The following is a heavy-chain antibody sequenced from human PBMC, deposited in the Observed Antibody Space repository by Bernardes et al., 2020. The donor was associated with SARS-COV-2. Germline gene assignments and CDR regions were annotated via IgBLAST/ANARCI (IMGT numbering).Heavy chain of an antibody. V-gene: IGHV1-2*02. Sequence: ASVKVSCRASGYTFTGYHMHWVRQAPGQGLEWMGWINPNSGDTNYPQKFQGRVTLTRDTSINTAYMELRSLKSDDSATYYCARPSWSDDYAIDVWGQGTTVTVSS. D-gene: IGHD1-1*01. CDR2: INPNSGDT. J-gene: IGHJ6*02. CDR3: ARPSWSDDYAIDV. CDR1: GYTFTGYH.